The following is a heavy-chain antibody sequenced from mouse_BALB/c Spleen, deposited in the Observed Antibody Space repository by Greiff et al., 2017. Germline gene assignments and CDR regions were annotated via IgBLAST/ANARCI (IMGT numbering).Heavy chain of an antibody. CDR1: GFSLTSYG. J-gene: IGHJ4*01. CDR2: IWSGGST. CDR3: ARNLGRGYAMDY. D-gene: IGHD4-1*01. Sequence: VHLVESGPGLVQPSQSLSITCTVSGFSLTSYGVHWVRQSPGKGLEWLGVIWSGGSTDYNAAFISRLSISKDNSKSQVFFKMNSLQANDTAIYYCARNLGRGYAMDYWGQGTSVTVSS. V-gene: IGHV2-2*02.